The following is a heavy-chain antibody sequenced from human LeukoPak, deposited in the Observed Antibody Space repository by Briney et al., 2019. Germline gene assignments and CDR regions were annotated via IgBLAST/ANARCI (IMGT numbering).Heavy chain of an antibody. CDR2: IYTSGST. J-gene: IGHJ4*02. CDR3: ARQQQLDPYYFDY. V-gene: IGHV4-61*02. D-gene: IGHD6-13*01. Sequence: SETLSLTCTVSGGSISSGSYYWSWIRQPAGKGLEWIGRIYTSGSTNYNPSLKSRVTISVDTSKNQFSLKLSSVTAADTAVYYCARQQQLDPYYFDYWGQGTLVTVSS. CDR1: GGSISSGSYY.